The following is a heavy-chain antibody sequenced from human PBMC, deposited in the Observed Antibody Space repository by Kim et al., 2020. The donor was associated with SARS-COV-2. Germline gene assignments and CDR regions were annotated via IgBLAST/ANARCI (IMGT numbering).Heavy chain of an antibody. CDR2: INHSGST. CDR1: GGSFSGYY. D-gene: IGHD3-22*01. Sequence: SETLSLTCAVYGGSFSGYYWSWIRQPPGKGLEWIGEINHSGSTNYNPSLKSRVTISVDTSKNQFSLKLSSVTAADTAVYYCASLRGKDYDSSLLRAFDIWGQGTMVTVSS. CDR3: ASLRGKDYDSSLLRAFDI. V-gene: IGHV4-34*01. J-gene: IGHJ3*02.